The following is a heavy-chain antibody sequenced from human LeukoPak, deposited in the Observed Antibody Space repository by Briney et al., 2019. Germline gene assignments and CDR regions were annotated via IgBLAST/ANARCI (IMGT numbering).Heavy chain of an antibody. CDR2: INPSGGST. CDR3: ARDHDYYDSSGYPDY. Sequence: GASVKVSCKASGYTFTSYYMHWVRQAPGQGLEWMGIINPSGGSTSYAQKFQGRVTMTRDMSTSTVYTELSSLRSEDTAVYYCARDHDYYDSSGYPDYWGQGTLVTVSS. J-gene: IGHJ4*02. CDR1: GYTFTSYY. V-gene: IGHV1-46*01. D-gene: IGHD3-22*01.